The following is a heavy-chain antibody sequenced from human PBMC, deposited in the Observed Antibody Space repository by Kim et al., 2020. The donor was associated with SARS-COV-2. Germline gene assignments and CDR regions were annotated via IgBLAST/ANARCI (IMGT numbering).Heavy chain of an antibody. CDR2: ISSSSSYI. J-gene: IGHJ3*02. D-gene: IGHD1-1*01. Sequence: GGSLRLSCAASGFTFSSYSMNWVRQAPGKGLEWVSSISSSSSYIYYADSVKGRFTISRDNAKNSLYLQMNSLRAEDTAVYYCARVEEQGADAFDIWGQGTMVTVSS. CDR3: ARVEEQGADAFDI. V-gene: IGHV3-21*01. CDR1: GFTFSSYS.